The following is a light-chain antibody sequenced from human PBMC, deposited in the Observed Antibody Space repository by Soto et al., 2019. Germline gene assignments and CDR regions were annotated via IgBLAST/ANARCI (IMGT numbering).Light chain of an antibody. CDR1: QSVSSN. J-gene: IGKJ4*01. CDR3: QQYNVWPLT. CDR2: VAS. V-gene: IGKV3-15*01. Sequence: EIVMTQSPATLSVSPGERATLSCRASQSVSSNLAWYQQKPGQTPKLLIYVASTRATGIPARFGSGSGTEFTLIISSLQSEDFAVYYCQQYNVWPLTFGGGTKVEFK.